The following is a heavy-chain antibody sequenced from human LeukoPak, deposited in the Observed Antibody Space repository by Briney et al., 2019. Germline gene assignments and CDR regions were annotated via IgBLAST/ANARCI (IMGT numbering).Heavy chain of an antibody. Sequence: SGTLSLTCTVSGGSISSSSYFWGWIRQPPGKGLEWIGSIFYSGSTYYNPSLNSRVTISIDTSKNQFSLRLSSVTAADTAVYYCARQMNTVTADYWGQGTLVTVSS. CDR3: ARQMNTVTADY. D-gene: IGHD4-17*01. V-gene: IGHV4-39*01. J-gene: IGHJ4*02. CDR1: GGSISSSSYF. CDR2: IFYSGST.